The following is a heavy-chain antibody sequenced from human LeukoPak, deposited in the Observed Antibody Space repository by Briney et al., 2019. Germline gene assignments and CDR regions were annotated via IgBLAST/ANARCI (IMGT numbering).Heavy chain of an antibody. CDR2: ISYDGSNK. V-gene: IGHV3-30*03. D-gene: IGHD4-23*01. Sequence: GGSLRLSCAASGFTFSSHWMTWVRQAPGKGLEWVAVISYDGSNKYYADSVKGRFTISRDNSKNTLYLQMNSLRAEDTAVYYCASIEDRNDYGGNYELSDYWGQGTLVTVSS. CDR1: GFTFSSHW. CDR3: ASIEDRNDYGGNYELSDY. J-gene: IGHJ4*02.